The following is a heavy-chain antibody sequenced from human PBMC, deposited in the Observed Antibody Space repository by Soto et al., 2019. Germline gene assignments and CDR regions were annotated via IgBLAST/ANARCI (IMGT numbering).Heavy chain of an antibody. CDR3: ARDVGYSGYAYYFDY. V-gene: IGHV4-31*03. CDR2: IYYSGST. J-gene: IGHJ4*02. D-gene: IGHD5-12*01. Sequence: QVQLQESGPGLVKPSQTLSLTCTVSGGSISSGGYYWSWIRQHPGKGLEWIGYIYYSGSTYYNPSLQSRVTIAVNTSKNQVSLKLSSVTAADTAVYYCARDVGYSGYAYYFDYWGQGTLVTVSS. CDR1: GGSISSGGYY.